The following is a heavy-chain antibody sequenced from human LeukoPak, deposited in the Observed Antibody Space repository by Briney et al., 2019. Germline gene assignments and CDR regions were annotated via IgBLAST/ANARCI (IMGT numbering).Heavy chain of an antibody. CDR2: IKSDGGST. CDR1: GFSVHW. D-gene: IGHD4-17*01. J-gene: IGHJ4*02. Sequence: GGSLRLSCAASGFSVHWMHWVRQAPGKGLVWVSRIKSDGGSTSYADSVKGRFTISRDNAKNTVYLQMNSLRVEDTAVYYCARNDYGDYYFDYWGQGTLVTVSS. CDR3: ARNDYGDYYFDY. V-gene: IGHV3-74*01.